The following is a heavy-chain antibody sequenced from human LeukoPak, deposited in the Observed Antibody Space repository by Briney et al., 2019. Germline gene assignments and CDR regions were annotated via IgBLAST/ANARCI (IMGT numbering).Heavy chain of an antibody. J-gene: IGHJ5*02. D-gene: IGHD6-13*01. Sequence: SETLSLTFTVSGGSISSYYWSWIRQPPGKGLEYIGYIYYSGSTNYNPSLRSRVTISVDTSKNQFSLKLSSVTAADTAVYYCVRVVGDSSSWGPRWFDPWGQGTLVTVSS. CDR1: GGSISSYY. CDR2: IYYSGST. V-gene: IGHV4-59*01. CDR3: VRVVGDSSSWGPRWFDP.